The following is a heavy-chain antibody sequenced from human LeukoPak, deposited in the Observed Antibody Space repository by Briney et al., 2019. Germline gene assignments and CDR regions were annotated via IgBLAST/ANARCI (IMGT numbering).Heavy chain of an antibody. J-gene: IGHJ4*02. V-gene: IGHV1-69*04. D-gene: IGHD2-8*01. CDR3: ARVYLERLTAGYFDH. Sequence: GASVKVSCKASGGTFSSYAISWVRQAPGQGLEWMGRIIPILGIANYAQKFQGRVTITADKSTSTAYMELNSLRDEDSAAYYCARVYLERLTAGYFDHWGQGTWVTVSP. CDR1: GGTFSSYA. CDR2: IIPILGIA.